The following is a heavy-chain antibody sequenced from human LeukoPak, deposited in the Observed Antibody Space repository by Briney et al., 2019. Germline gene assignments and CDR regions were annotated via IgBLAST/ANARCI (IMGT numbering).Heavy chain of an antibody. J-gene: IGHJ3*02. CDR3: ARDRGYYYDSSGYRDGDAFDI. D-gene: IGHD3-22*01. Sequence: ASVKVSCKASGYTFTSYYMHWVRQAPGQGLEWMGIINPSGGSTSYAQKFQGRVTMTRDTSTSTVYMELSNLRSEDTAVYYCARDRGYYYDSSGYRDGDAFDIWGQGTMVTVSS. CDR1: GYTFTSYY. CDR2: INPSGGST. V-gene: IGHV1-46*01.